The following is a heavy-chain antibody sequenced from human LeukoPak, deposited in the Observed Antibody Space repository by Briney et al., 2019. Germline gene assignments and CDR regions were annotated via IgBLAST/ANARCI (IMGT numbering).Heavy chain of an antibody. CDR3: AKDQKPYSSGWYYFDY. Sequence: PGRSLRLSCAASGFTFSSYAMSWVRQAPGKGLEWVSAISGSGGSTYYADSVKGRFTISRDNSKNTLYLQMNSLRAEDTAVYYCAKDQKPYSSGWYYFDYWGQGTLVTVSS. CDR1: GFTFSSYA. CDR2: ISGSGGST. J-gene: IGHJ4*02. D-gene: IGHD6-19*01. V-gene: IGHV3-23*01.